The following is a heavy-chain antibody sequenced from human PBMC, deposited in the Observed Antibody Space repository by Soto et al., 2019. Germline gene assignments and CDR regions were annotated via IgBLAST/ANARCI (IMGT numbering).Heavy chain of an antibody. Sequence: EVQLVESGGTLVKPGGSLTLSCVASGFTFSNVWMNWVRQAPGKGLEWVGRIKSNPSGGTTDYAAPGKGRFTISRDDLDDTLYLQMGSLTTEDSAMYYSSSDCVSSTFYADGYFQSWGRGTLVTVSS. CDR3: SSDCVSSTFYADGYFQS. J-gene: IGHJ1*01. CDR1: GFTFSNVW. D-gene: IGHD2-21*01. CDR2: IKSNPSGGTT. V-gene: IGHV3-15*02.